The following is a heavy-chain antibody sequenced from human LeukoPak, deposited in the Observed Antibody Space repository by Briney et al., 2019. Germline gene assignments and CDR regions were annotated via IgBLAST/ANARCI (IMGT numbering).Heavy chain of an antibody. V-gene: IGHV3-23*01. CDR3: AKARDPISIAVAGHNFDS. CDR1: GFTFSSYA. J-gene: IGHJ4*02. D-gene: IGHD6-19*01. Sequence: GGSLRLSCAASGFTFSSYAMSWVRQAPGKGLESVSAISGSGGSTYYAASVKGRFTIPRDNSKKPLYLPMNSLRAEDTAVYYCAKARDPISIAVAGHNFDSWGQGTLVTVSS. CDR2: ISGSGGST.